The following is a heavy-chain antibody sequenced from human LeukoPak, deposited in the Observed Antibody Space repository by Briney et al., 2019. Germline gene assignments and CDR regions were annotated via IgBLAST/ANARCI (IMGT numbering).Heavy chain of an antibody. J-gene: IGHJ4*02. V-gene: IGHV5-51*03. CDR3: ARRVGNSGSLRNFDY. CDR1: GSSFTSYW. Sequence: KPGEPLQISCKGSGSSFTSYWIAWVRQMPGKGLEWMGIIYPGDSDTRYSPSFQGQVTISADKSNITAYLQWSSLKASDTAMYYCARRVGNSGSLRNFDYWGQGTLVTVSS. D-gene: IGHD1-26*01. CDR2: IYPGDSDT.